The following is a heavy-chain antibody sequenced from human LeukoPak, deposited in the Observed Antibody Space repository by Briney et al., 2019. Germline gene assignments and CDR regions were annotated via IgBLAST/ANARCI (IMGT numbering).Heavy chain of an antibody. J-gene: IGHJ6*02. V-gene: IGHV1-2*02. CDR2: INPNSGGT. Sequence: ASVKVSCKASGYTYTGHYMHWVRQAPGQGIEWMGWINPNSGGTNYAQKLHGRVSVTRDTSISTAYMELSRLRSDDTAVYYCARDLTGSTDVWGQGTTVTDSS. D-gene: IGHD1-14*01. CDR1: GYTYTGHY. CDR3: ARDLTGSTDV.